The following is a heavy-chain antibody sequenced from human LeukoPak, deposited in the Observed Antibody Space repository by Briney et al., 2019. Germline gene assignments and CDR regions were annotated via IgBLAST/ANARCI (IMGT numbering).Heavy chain of an antibody. Sequence: KTGGSLRLSCAASGFTFSSYSMNWVRQAPGKGLEWVSSISSSSSYIYYADSVKGRFIISRDNANNTLFLQMNSLRVEEAAIYYCAKVYGLQKFPNLGCFDFWGQGARVTVSS. CDR2: ISSSSSYI. CDR3: AKVYGLQKFPNLGCFDF. V-gene: IGHV3-21*04. J-gene: IGHJ4*02. D-gene: IGHD4-17*01. CDR1: GFTFSSYS.